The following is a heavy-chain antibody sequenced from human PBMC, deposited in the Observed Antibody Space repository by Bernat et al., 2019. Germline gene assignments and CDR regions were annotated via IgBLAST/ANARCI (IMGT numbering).Heavy chain of an antibody. CDR1: GFTFGDYA. CDR3: TRGSTVWDFDWLTY. J-gene: IGHJ4*02. D-gene: IGHD3-9*01. V-gene: IGHV3-49*04. Sequence: EVQLVESGGGLVQPGRSLRLSCTASGFTFGDYAMSWVRQAPGKGLEWVGFIRSKAYGGTTEYAASVKGRFTISRDDSKSIAYLQMNSLKTEDTAVYHCTRGSTVWDFDWLTYWGQGTLVTVSS. CDR2: IRSKAYGGTT.